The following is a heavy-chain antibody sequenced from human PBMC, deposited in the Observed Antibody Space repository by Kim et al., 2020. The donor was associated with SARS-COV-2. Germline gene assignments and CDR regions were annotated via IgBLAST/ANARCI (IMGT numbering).Heavy chain of an antibody. Sequence: GGSLRLSCATSGLTFTKYAISWVRQAPGKGLEWVSSMSGTGDIRYYADSVRGRFTVSRDNSKNTFHLQMDSLKAADTARYYCAKASSSTYGGYAFDVWG. CDR3: AKASSSTYGGYAFDV. CDR1: GLTFTKYA. D-gene: IGHD4-4*01. V-gene: IGHV3-23*01. J-gene: IGHJ3*01. CDR2: MSGTGDIR.